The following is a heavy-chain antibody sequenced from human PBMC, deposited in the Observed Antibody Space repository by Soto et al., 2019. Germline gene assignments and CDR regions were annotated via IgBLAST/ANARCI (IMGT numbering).Heavy chain of an antibody. D-gene: IGHD1-1*01. Sequence: QVQLVQSGDEVKKTGASVKVSCRASGYTLTNYGMSWVRQAPGQGLFWMGWINGNNGNTPYAQNVQGRLTLTIDTTTNTAYMERMSLKIDDMAMYYCVRDWQLSPCGQGTMVTVSS. J-gene: IGHJ5*02. CDR2: INGNNGNT. CDR1: GYTLTNYG. V-gene: IGHV1-18*03. CDR3: VRDWQLSP.